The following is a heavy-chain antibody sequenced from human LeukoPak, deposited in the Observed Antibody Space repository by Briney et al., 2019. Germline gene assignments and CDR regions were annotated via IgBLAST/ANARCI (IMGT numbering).Heavy chain of an antibody. CDR1: DDSINSLDL. CDR3: AGLVGRYSSGLYYYYFDY. J-gene: IGHJ4*02. CDR2: MYLSGTT. V-gene: IGHV4-4*02. Sequence: SETLSLTCTVSDDSINSLDLWSWVRQPPGKGLEWIGEMYLSGTTHSNPSVKSRVTISIDKSKNQFFLNLSSVTAADTAVYYCAGLVGRYSSGLYYYYFDYWGQGTLVTVSS. D-gene: IGHD3-22*01.